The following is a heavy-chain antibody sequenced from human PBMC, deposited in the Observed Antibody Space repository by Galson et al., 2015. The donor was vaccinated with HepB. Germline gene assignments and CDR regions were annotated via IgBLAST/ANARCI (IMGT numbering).Heavy chain of an antibody. CDR2: IYYSGSTYCT. CDR3: ARGGVVYAKIAVAGVFDY. J-gene: IGHJ4*02. Sequence: TLSLTCTVSGGSFSSGGYYWSWIRQHPGKGLEWIGYIYYSGSTYCTYYNPSLKSRVTISVDTSKNQFSLKPSSVTAADTAVYYCARGGVVYAKIAVAGVFDYWGQGTLVTVSS. D-gene: IGHD6-19*01. V-gene: IGHV4-31*03. CDR1: GGSFSSGGYY.